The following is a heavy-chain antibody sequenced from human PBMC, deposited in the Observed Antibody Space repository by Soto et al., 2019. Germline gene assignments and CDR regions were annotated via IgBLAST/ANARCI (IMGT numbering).Heavy chain of an antibody. Sequence: EVQLVESGGGLVQPGGSLRLSCAASGFTLSRYWMQWVRQAPGKGLEWVSRIDGDESATNYADSVKGRFTISRDNAKNTLHLQMNSLRAEDTDVYYCVRDSHGDYWGQGTLVTVSS. CDR1: GFTLSRYW. CDR2: IDGDESAT. V-gene: IGHV3-74*01. CDR3: VRDSHGDY. J-gene: IGHJ4*02.